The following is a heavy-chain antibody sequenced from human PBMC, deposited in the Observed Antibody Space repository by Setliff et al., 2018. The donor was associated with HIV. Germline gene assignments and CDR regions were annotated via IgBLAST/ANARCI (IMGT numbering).Heavy chain of an antibody. V-gene: IGHV1-3*01. Sequence: ASVKVSCKASGYTFTSYTLHWVRQAPGQRLEWMGWINAGNGNTKFSQKFQGRVTITRDTSINTAYMDLSRLTSDDTAVYYCARDKEPWEGYYKYYSMDVWGKGTKVTVSS. D-gene: IGHD1-26*01. CDR2: INAGNGNT. CDR1: GYTFTSYT. J-gene: IGHJ6*03. CDR3: ARDKEPWEGYYKYYSMDV.